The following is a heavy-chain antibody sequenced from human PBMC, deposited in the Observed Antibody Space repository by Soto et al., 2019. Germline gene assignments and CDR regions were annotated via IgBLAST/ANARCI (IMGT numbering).Heavy chain of an antibody. V-gene: IGHV3-23*01. CDR2: ISGSGGRT. D-gene: IGHD4-17*01. Sequence: GGSLRLSCAASGFTFRNYAMSWVRQAPGAGPEWVSGISGSGGRTYYADSVKGRFTISRDNSNNALFLQMNSLRAEDTALYYCAKDPNGDYVGAFDIWGRGTMVTVS. CDR3: AKDPNGDYVGAFDI. CDR1: GFTFRNYA. J-gene: IGHJ3*02.